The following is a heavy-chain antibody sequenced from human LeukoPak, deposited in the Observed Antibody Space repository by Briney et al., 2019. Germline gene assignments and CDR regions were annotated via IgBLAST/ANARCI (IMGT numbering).Heavy chain of an antibody. J-gene: IGHJ3*02. CDR1: GGSISSYY. D-gene: IGHD2-2*01. CDR3: ARGYCSSTSCYGAAFDI. Sequence: SETLSLTCTVSGGSISSYYWSWIRQPPGKGLEWIGYIYSSGSTNYNPSLKSRVTISVDTSKKQLSLELSSMTAADTAVYYCARGYCSSTSCYGAAFDIWGQGTMVTVSS. CDR2: IYSSGST. V-gene: IGHV4-4*08.